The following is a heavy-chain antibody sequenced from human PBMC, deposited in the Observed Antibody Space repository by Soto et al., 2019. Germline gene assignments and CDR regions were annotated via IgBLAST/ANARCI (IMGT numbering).Heavy chain of an antibody. CDR1: VFDVGDYY. CDR3: VRPYYSSSWFPFDR. J-gene: IGHJ4*02. V-gene: IGHV3-11*01. Sequence: GSLRLSCTRSVFDVGDYYVSWIRQAPGKGLEWVSYIDSGDGTTYYTDSVKGRFTISRDNAKKTVYLQMSSLRVEDTALYYCVRPYYSSSWFPFDRWGQGTLVTVSS. CDR2: IDSGDGTT. D-gene: IGHD6-13*01.